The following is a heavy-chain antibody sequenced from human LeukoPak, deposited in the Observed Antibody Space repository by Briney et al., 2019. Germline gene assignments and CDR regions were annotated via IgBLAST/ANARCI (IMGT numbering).Heavy chain of an antibody. D-gene: IGHD3-22*01. CDR2: IYYSGST. Sequence: PSETLSLTCTVSGGSIGSGGYYWSWIRQHPGEGLEWIGYIYYSGSTYYNPSLKSRVTISVDTSKNQFSLKLSSVTAADTAVYYCARESSSGYYYALDYWGQGTLVTVSS. J-gene: IGHJ4*02. V-gene: IGHV4-31*03. CDR3: ARESSSGYYYALDY. CDR1: GGSIGSGGYY.